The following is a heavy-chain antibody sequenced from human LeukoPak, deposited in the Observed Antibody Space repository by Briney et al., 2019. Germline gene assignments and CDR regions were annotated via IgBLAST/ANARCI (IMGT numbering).Heavy chain of an antibody. D-gene: IGHD1-26*01. J-gene: IGHJ6*03. CDR2: MNPNSGNT. V-gene: IGHV1-8*01. CDR1: GYTFTSYD. Sequence: ASVKVSCKASGYTFTSYDINWVRQATGQGLEGMGWMNPNSGNTGYAQKFQGRVTMTRNTSISTAYMELSSLRSEDTAVYYCARGATTLGYYYYMDVWGKGTTVTVSS. CDR3: ARGATTLGYYYYMDV.